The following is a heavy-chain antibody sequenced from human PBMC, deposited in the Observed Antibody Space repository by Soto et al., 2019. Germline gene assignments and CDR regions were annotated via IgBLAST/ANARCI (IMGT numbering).Heavy chain of an antibody. CDR2: IYYSGST. V-gene: IGHV4-31*03. CDR1: GGSISSGGYY. Sequence: SETLSLTCTVSGGSISSGGYYWSWIRHHPGKGLEWIGYIYYSGSTYYNPSLKSRVTISVDTSKNQFSLKLSSVTAADTAVYYCARGARSEGIWYYFDYWGQGTLVTVSS. D-gene: IGHD6-13*01. CDR3: ARGARSEGIWYYFDY. J-gene: IGHJ4*02.